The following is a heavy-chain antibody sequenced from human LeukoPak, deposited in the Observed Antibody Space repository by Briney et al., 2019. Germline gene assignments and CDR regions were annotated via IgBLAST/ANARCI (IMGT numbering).Heavy chain of an antibody. CDR1: GFTFSSYG. D-gene: IGHD6-19*01. CDR3: AKQRSGGSGWCMDY. CDR2: ISYEGSNT. V-gene: IGHV3-30*18. Sequence: PGRSLRLSCAASGFTFSSYGMHWVRQAPGKGLEGVAVISYEGSNTYYTDSVKGRFTISRDNSRNTLYLQMNSLRAEDTAVYYCAKQRSGGSGWCMDYWGQGTLVTVSS. J-gene: IGHJ4*02.